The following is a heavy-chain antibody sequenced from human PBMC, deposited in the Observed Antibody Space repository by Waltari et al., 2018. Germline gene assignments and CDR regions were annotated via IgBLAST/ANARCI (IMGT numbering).Heavy chain of an antibody. Sequence: QVQLVQSGAEVKKPGSSVKVSCKASGGTFSSYAIRWVRQAPGQGLGWMGGIIPIFGTANYAQKFQGRVTITADESTSTAYMELSSLRSEDTAVYYCARDRTYGGNSNYYYYYGMDVWGQGTTVTVSS. CDR1: GGTFSSYA. CDR2: IIPIFGTA. V-gene: IGHV1-69*01. D-gene: IGHD4-17*01. CDR3: ARDRTYGGNSNYYYYYGMDV. J-gene: IGHJ6*02.